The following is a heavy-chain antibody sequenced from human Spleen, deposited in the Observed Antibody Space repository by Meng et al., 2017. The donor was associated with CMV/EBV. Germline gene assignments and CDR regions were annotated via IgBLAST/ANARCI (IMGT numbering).Heavy chain of an antibody. CDR1: GYTFSNYY. J-gene: IGHJ4*02. Sequence: ASVKVSCKASGYTFSNYYIHWVRQAPGQSLEWMGWIFPHTGATGYAEHFQGRVTMTRDTSVSTAYMEVSRVRFDDTAVYYCARVGSGPGGIDYWGQGTLVTVSS. V-gene: IGHV1-2*02. CDR3: ARVGSGPGGIDY. CDR2: IFPHTGAT. D-gene: IGHD3-10*01.